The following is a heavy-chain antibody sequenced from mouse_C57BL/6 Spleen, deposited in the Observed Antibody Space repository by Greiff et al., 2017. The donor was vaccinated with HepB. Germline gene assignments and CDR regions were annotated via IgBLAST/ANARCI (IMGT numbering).Heavy chain of an antibody. D-gene: IGHD1-1*01. CDR1: GYTFTSYW. CDR3: ARDYGFYYFDY. V-gene: IGHV1-64*01. J-gene: IGHJ2*01. Sequence: VQLQQSGAELVKPGASVKLSCKASGYTFTSYWMHWVKQRPGQGLEWIGMIHPNSGSTNYNEKFKSKATLTVDKSSSTAYMQLSSLTSEDSAVYYCARDYGFYYFDYWGQGTTLTVSS. CDR2: IHPNSGST.